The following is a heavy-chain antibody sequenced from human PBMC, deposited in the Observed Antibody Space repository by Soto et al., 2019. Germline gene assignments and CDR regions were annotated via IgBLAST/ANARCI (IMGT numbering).Heavy chain of an antibody. J-gene: IGHJ6*02. CDR2: INSDGSST. V-gene: IGHV3-74*01. CDR1: GFTFSSYW. Sequence: EVQLVESGGGLVQPGGSLRLSCAASGFTFSSYWMHWVRQAPGKGLVWVSRINSDGSSTSYADAVKGRFTISRDNTKHTLYLPMTRLRAEDTAVYYCARMWAVARLYYYYGMDVWGHGTTVSVSS. CDR3: ARMWAVARLYYYYGMDV. D-gene: IGHD5-12*01.